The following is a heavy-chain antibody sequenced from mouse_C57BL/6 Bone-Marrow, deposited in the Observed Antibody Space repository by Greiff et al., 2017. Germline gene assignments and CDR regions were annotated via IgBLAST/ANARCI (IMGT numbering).Heavy chain of an antibody. CDR1: GYTFTSYW. CDR2: IDPSDSYT. J-gene: IGHJ1*03. V-gene: IGHV1-69*01. CDR3: ARRGGSTVVARVDV. Sequence: QVQLQQPGAELVMPGASVKLSCKASGYTFTSYWMHWVKQRPGQGLEWIGEIDPSDSYTNYNQKFKGKSTLTVDKSSSTAYMQRSSLTSEDSAVSYCARRGGSTVVARVDVWGTGTTVTVSS. D-gene: IGHD1-1*01.